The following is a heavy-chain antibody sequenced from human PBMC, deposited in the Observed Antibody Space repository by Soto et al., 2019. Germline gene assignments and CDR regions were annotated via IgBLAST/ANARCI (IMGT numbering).Heavy chain of an antibody. V-gene: IGHV3-21*01. J-gene: IGHJ6*02. CDR1: GFTFSSYS. D-gene: IGHD2-2*01. Sequence: GGSLRLSCAASGFTFSSYSMNWVRQAPGKGLEWVSSISSSSSYIYYADSVKGRFTISRDNAKNSLYLQMNSLRAEDTAGYYCARDRYCSSTSCYGPIFPPPKYYGMDVWGQGTTVTVSS. CDR2: ISSSSSYI. CDR3: ARDRYCSSTSCYGPIFPPPKYYGMDV.